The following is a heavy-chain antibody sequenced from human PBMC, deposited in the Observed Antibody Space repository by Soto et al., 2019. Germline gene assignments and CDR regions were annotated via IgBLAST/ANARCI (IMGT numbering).Heavy chain of an antibody. CDR3: ARQRRDGYNFLY. V-gene: IGHV4-39*01. J-gene: IGHJ4*02. Sequence: SETLSLTCTVSGGSISSSSYYWGWIRQPPGKGLEWIGSIYYSGSTYYNPSLKSRVTISVDTSKNQFSLKLSSVTAADTAVYYCARQRRDGYNFLYWGQGTLVTVSS. CDR2: IYYSGST. D-gene: IGHD5-12*01. CDR1: GGSISSSSYY.